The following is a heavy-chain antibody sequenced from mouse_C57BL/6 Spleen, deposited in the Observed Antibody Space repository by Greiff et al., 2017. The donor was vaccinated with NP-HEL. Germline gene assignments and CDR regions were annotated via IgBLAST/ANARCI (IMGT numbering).Heavy chain of an antibody. Sequence: VQLQQSGPELVKPGASVKISCKASGYAFSSSWMNCVKQRPGKGLEWIGRIYPGDGDTNYNGKSKGKATLTADKSSSTAYRQLSSLTSEESAVYCWDSSNYGPWFAYWGQGTLVTVSA. CDR1: GYAFSSSW. CDR2: IYPGDGDT. V-gene: IGHV1-82*01. CDR3: DSSNYGPWFAY. D-gene: IGHD3-2*01. J-gene: IGHJ3*01.